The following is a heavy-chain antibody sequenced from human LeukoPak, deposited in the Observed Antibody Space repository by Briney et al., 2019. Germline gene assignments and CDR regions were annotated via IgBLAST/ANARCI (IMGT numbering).Heavy chain of an antibody. V-gene: IGHV1-2*02. J-gene: IGHJ4*02. CDR1: GYTFTDYY. D-gene: IGHD3-16*01. CDR2: INPNNDGT. Sequence: ASVTVSCKASGYTFTDYYVHWVRQAPGQGLGWMGWINPNNDGTNYAQNFQGRVTMTRDTSISTAYMELNSLTSGDTAVYYCARAGGGLDYWGQGTLVTVSP. CDR3: ARAGGGLDY.